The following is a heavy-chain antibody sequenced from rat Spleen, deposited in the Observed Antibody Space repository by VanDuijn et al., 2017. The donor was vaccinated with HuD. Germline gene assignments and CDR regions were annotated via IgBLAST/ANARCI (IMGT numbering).Heavy chain of an antibody. D-gene: IGHD1-2*01. Sequence: MQLQESGPGLVKPSQSLSLTCSVTDYSITSSYRWTWIRKFPGDKLEWMGCINSAGNSNYNPALKSRISISRDTSKNQFFLQLNSVTTEDTATYYCARWHYYSSYISSWFAYWGQGTLVTVSS. J-gene: IGHJ3*01. CDR1: DYSITSSYR. V-gene: IGHV3-3*01. CDR3: ARWHYYSSYISSWFAY. CDR2: INSAGNS.